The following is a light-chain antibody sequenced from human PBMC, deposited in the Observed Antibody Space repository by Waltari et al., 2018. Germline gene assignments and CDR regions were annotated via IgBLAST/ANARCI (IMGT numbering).Light chain of an antibody. CDR2: RNE. CDR3: AAWDDSLSVGV. Sequence: QSVLTQPPSASGTPGQRVTISCSESSSNIGSNYVYWYQQLPGTAPKVLIYRNEQRPSGVPDRFSGSKSGTSASLAISGLRSEDEADYYCAAWDDSLSVGVFGGGTKLTVL. V-gene: IGLV1-47*01. J-gene: IGLJ3*02. CDR1: SSNIGSNY.